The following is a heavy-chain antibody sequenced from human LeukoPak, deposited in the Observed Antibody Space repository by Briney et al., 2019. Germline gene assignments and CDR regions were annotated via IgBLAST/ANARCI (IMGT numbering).Heavy chain of an antibody. CDR1: GFTFSNYS. J-gene: IGHJ4*02. V-gene: IGHV3-23*01. CDR2: ISGTGGTT. Sequence: PGGSLRLSCAASGFTFSNYSMSWVRQAPGKGLEWVSTISGTGGTTYYADSVKGRFTISRDNAKNSLYLQMNSLRAEDTAVYYCARGSPGYWGQGTLVTVSS. CDR3: ARGSPGY.